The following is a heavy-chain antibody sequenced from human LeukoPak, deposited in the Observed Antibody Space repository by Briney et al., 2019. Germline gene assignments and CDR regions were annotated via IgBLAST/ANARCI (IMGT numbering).Heavy chain of an antibody. V-gene: IGHV1-69*13. CDR3: AILPNIVVVIADAFDI. CDR2: IIPIFGTA. D-gene: IGHD2-21*01. J-gene: IGHJ3*02. Sequence: ASVKVSCKXSGGTFSSYAISWVRQAPGQGLEWMGGIIPIFGTANYAQKFQGRVTITADESTSTAYMELSSLRSEDTAVYYCAILPNIVVVIADAFDIWGQGTMVTVSS. CDR1: GGTFSSYA.